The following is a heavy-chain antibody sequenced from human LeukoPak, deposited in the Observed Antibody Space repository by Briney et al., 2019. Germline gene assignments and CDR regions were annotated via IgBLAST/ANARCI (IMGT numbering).Heavy chain of an antibody. J-gene: IGHJ4*02. CDR2: IYYSGST. Sequence: SETLSLTCTVSGGSISSYYWSWIRQPPGKGLEWIGYIYYSGSTKYNPSLKSRVTISVDTSKNQFSLKLSSVTAADTAVYYCARASSSWSGGYFDYWGQGTLVTVSS. CDR1: GGSISSYY. V-gene: IGHV4-59*08. D-gene: IGHD6-13*01. CDR3: ARASSSWSGGYFDY.